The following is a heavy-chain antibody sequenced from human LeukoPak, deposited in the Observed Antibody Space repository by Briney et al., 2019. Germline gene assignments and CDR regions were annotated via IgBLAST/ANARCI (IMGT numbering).Heavy chain of an antibody. J-gene: IGHJ4*02. V-gene: IGHV1-2*02. CDR3: ARGGYSSSLYDY. D-gene: IGHD6-13*01. CDR2: INPINPSSDDI. Sequence: ASVKVSCKTSGYTFTAYYMHWVRQAPGQGLEWMGWINPINPSSDDIHYAQKFRGRVTMTRDTSISTAYVELSSLRADDTAVYYCARGGYSSSLYDYWGQGTLVTVSS. CDR1: GYTFTAYY.